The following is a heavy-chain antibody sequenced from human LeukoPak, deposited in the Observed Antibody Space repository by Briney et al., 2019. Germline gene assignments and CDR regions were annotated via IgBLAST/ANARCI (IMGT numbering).Heavy chain of an antibody. CDR3: AKVRGKWELLAYFDY. Sequence: GGSLRLSCAASGFTFSSYGMHWVRQAPGKGLEWVSAISGSGGSTYYADSVKGRFTISRDNSKNTLYLQMNSLRAEDTAVYYCAKVRGKWELLAYFDYWGQGTLVTVSS. CDR2: ISGSGGST. D-gene: IGHD1-26*01. V-gene: IGHV3-23*01. J-gene: IGHJ4*02. CDR1: GFTFSSYG.